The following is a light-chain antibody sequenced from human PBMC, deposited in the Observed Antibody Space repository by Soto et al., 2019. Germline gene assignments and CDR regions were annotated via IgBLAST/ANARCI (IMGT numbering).Light chain of an antibody. Sequence: QSALTQPASVSGSPGQSITISCTGTSSDVGGYNYVSWYQQHPGKAPKLMIYEVSNRPSGVSNRFSGSKSGNTASLTISGLQAEDEADSYCSSSPSGSTWVFGGGTKRTVL. V-gene: IGLV2-14*01. CDR2: EVS. J-gene: IGLJ3*02. CDR1: SSDVGGYNY. CDR3: SSSPSGSTWV.